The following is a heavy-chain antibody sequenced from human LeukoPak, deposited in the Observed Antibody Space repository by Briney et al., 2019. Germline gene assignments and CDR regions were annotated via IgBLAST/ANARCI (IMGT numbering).Heavy chain of an antibody. D-gene: IGHD7-27*01. CDR1: GFTFSSYA. J-gene: IGHJ4*02. V-gene: IGHV3-64D*06. Sequence: GGSLRLSCSASGFTFSSYAMHWVRQAPGKGLEYVSSVSSNGGRTYHADSVKGRFTISRDNSKNTLDLQMSSLRAEDTAVYYCVRGTAWGHQDHWGQGTLVTVSS. CDR3: VRGTAWGHQDH. CDR2: VSSNGGRT.